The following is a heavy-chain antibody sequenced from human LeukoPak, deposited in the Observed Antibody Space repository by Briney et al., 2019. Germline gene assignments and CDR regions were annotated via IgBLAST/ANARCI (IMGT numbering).Heavy chain of an antibody. CDR3: ARDLENYWYFDL. V-gene: IGHV3-53*01. J-gene: IGHJ2*01. CDR1: GFTVSSNY. CDR2: IYSSGST. Sequence: GGSLRLSCAASGFTVSSNYMTWVRQAPGKGLEWVSVIYSSGSTDYADSVKGRFTISRDNSKNTLFLQMNSLRAEDTAVYYCARDLENYWYFDLWGLGTRVTVSS.